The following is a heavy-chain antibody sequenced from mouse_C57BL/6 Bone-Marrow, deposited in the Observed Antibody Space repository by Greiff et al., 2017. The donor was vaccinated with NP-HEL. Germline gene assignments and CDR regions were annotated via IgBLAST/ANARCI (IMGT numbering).Heavy chain of an antibody. CDR1: GYTFTSHW. CDR3: ARCPWFAY. Sequence: QVQLQQPGAELVKPGASVKLSCKASGYTFTSHWMHWVKQRPGRGLEWIGRIDPNSGGTKYNEKFKSKATLTVDKPSSTAYMQFSSLTSEDSAGYYCARCPWFAYWGQGTPVTVSA. CDR2: IDPNSGGT. V-gene: IGHV1-72*01. J-gene: IGHJ3*01.